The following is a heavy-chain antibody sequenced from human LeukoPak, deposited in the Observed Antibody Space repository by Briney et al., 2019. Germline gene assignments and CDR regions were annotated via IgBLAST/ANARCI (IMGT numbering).Heavy chain of an antibody. CDR2: INHSGST. CDR1: GGSFSGYY. D-gene: IGHD3-16*01. Sequence: PSETLSLTCAVYGGSFSGYYWSWIRQPPGKGLEWIGEINHSGSTNYNPSLKSRVTISVDTSENQFSLKLSSVTAADTAVYYCARGPWGGYYYYGMDVWGQGTTVTVSS. J-gene: IGHJ6*02. CDR3: ARGPWGGYYYYGMDV. V-gene: IGHV4-34*01.